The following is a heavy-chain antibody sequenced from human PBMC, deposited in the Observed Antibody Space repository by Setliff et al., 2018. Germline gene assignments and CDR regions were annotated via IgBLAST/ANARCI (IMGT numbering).Heavy chain of an antibody. CDR1: GGSVSSTSHY. CDR3: ARVDFTMLQGVLGQ. CDR2: VYYSGYT. J-gene: IGHJ1*01. Sequence: SETLSLTCNVSGGSVSSTSHYWGWIRQPPGKGMEWIGSVYYSGYTYYNPSLQSRVTISVDMSKNQFSLRLTSVTAADTAVYYCARVDFTMLQGVLGQWGQGTLVTVSS. D-gene: IGHD3-10*01. V-gene: IGHV4-39*07.